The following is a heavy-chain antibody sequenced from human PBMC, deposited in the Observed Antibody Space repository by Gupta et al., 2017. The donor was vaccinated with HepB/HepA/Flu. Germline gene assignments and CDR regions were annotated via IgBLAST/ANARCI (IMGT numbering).Heavy chain of an antibody. Sequence: QVQLQESGPGLVKPSETLSLTCTVSGGAISSNYWTWIRQPPGKGLEWIGYIYSSGNTNYNPSLTIRVSMSVDTSKNQFSLKRSSVTAADTAIYYCAKYTTRHITTGPTTWFDPWGQGTLVTVSS. D-gene: IGHD3-22*01. V-gene: IGHV4-59*01. CDR3: AKYTTRHITTGPTTWFDP. CDR2: IYSSGNT. CDR1: GGAISSNY. J-gene: IGHJ5*02.